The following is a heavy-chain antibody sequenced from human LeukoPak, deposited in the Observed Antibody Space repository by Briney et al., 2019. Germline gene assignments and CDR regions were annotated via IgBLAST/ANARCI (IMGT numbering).Heavy chain of an antibody. CDR2: IWYDGSNK. Sequence: PGGSLRLSCAASGFTFSSYGMHWVRKAPGKGLEWVAVIWYDGSNKYYADSVKGRFTISRDNSKNTLYLQMNSLRAEDTAVYYCARGVHYYDSSGYYAIQFDYWGQGTLVTVSS. V-gene: IGHV3-33*01. CDR1: GFTFSSYG. D-gene: IGHD3-22*01. CDR3: ARGVHYYDSSGYYAIQFDY. J-gene: IGHJ4*02.